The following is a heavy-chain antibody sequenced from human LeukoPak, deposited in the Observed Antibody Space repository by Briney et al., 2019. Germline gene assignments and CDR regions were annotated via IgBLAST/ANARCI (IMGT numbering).Heavy chain of an antibody. Sequence: GGSLTLSCVASGFTFSDAWMSWVRQAPGKGLEWVGRIKSGTDGGTTDYAAPVKGRFTISRDDSKNTLYLQMNSLKTEDTAVYYCATDGPTVTTFDYWGQGTLVTVSS. CDR3: ATDGPTVTTFDY. CDR2: IKSGTDGGTT. J-gene: IGHJ4*02. CDR1: GFTFSDAW. D-gene: IGHD4-17*01. V-gene: IGHV3-15*01.